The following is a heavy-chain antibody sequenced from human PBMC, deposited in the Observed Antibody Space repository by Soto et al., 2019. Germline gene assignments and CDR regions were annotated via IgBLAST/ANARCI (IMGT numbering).Heavy chain of an antibody. Sequence: EVQLVESGGGLVQPGGSLRLSCAASGFTVSSNSMSWVRQAPGKGLEWVSVIYSGGTTYYADSVKVRFTISRDNSKNTLYLQMNSLRAEDTAVYYCARNGDSSDYRGWFDPWGQGTLVTVSS. V-gene: IGHV3-66*01. CDR3: ARNGDSSDYRGWFDP. CDR2: IYSGGTT. D-gene: IGHD3-22*01. CDR1: GFTVSSNS. J-gene: IGHJ5*02.